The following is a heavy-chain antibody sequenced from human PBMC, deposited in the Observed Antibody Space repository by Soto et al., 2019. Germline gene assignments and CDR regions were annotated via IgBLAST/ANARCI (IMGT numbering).Heavy chain of an antibody. CDR2: IHYSGNT. J-gene: IGHJ5*02. CDR1: GGSVSSGDYY. D-gene: IGHD5-18*01. CDR3: ARIPVDTSMIYWLDP. Sequence: PSETLSLTCTVSGGSVSSGDYYWVWIRQPPGKGLEWIGYIHYSGNTNYNPSLKSRVIISVDTSKNLFSLKLTSVTAADTAVYYCARIPVDTSMIYWLDPWGQGTLVTVSS. V-gene: IGHV4-61*08.